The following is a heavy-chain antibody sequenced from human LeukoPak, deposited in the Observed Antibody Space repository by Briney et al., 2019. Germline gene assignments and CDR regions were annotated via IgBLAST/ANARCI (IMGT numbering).Heavy chain of an antibody. D-gene: IGHD3-16*01. CDR1: GFTFSIYE. Sequence: GGSLRLSCAASGFTFSIYEMNWVRQAPGKGLEWVSYISASSTSIYYADSVKGRFTISRDNAKNSLYLQMNSLRAEDTAVYYCARDQDYDAFDIWGQGTMVTVSS. CDR3: ARDQDYDAFDI. CDR2: ISASSTSI. J-gene: IGHJ3*02. V-gene: IGHV3-48*03.